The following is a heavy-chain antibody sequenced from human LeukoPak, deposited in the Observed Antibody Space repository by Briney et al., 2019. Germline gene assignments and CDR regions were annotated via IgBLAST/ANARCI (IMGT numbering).Heavy chain of an antibody. CDR2: IRSKAYGGTT. V-gene: IGHV3-49*04. CDR1: GFTFGDYA. J-gene: IGHJ6*02. CDR3: TREEVVFGGIQLYYGMDV. Sequence: PGRSLRLSCTASGFTFGDYAMSRVRQAPGKGLEWVGFIRSKAYGGTTEYAASVKGRFTISRDDSKSIAYLQMNSLKTEDTAVYYCTREEVVFGGIQLYYGMDVWGQGTTVTVSS. D-gene: IGHD5-18*01.